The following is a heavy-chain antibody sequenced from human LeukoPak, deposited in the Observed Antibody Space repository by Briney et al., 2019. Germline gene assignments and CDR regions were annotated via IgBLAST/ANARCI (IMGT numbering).Heavy chain of an antibody. CDR3: AKGKGYSGYDSRSFDY. V-gene: IGHV3-23*01. Sequence: PGGSLRLSCAASGFTFSSYAMSWVRQAPGKGLEWVSAISGSGGSTYYADSVKGRFTISRDNSKNTLYLQMNSLRAEDTAVYYCAKGKGYSGYDSRSFDYWGQGALVTVSS. CDR1: GFTFSSYA. CDR2: ISGSGGST. J-gene: IGHJ4*02. D-gene: IGHD5-12*01.